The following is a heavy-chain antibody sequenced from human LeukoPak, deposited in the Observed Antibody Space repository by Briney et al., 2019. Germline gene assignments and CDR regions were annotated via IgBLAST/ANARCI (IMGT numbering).Heavy chain of an antibody. CDR1: GDSGISYY. CDR2: IYTSGIT. Sequence: SETLSLTCTISGDSGISYYWSWIRQPAGKGLEWIGRIYTSGITNYNPSFQSRVTMSIDRPKNQISLRLSSVTAADTAIYYCARDFYDTSGYYYDYYYTDVWGKGTTVIVSS. D-gene: IGHD3-22*01. J-gene: IGHJ6*03. V-gene: IGHV4-4*07. CDR3: ARDFYDTSGYYYDYYYTDV.